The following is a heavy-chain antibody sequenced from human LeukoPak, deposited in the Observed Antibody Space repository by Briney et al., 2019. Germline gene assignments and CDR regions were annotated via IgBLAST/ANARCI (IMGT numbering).Heavy chain of an antibody. D-gene: IGHD1-1*01. Sequence: GGSLRLSCAASGFTFSSYEMNWVRQAPGKGLEWVSYISSSGSTIYYADSVKGRFTISRDNAKDSLYLQMNSLRAEDTAVYYCAKDLLLEPPHDAFDIWGQGTMVTVSS. CDR2: ISSSGSTI. J-gene: IGHJ3*02. CDR3: AKDLLLEPPHDAFDI. CDR1: GFTFSSYE. V-gene: IGHV3-48*03.